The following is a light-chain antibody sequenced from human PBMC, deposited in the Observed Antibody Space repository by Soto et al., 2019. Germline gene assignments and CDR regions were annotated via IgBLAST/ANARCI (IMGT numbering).Light chain of an antibody. CDR1: SSDVGAYNY. CDR2: DVS. CDR3: SSFTRSNSYV. V-gene: IGLV2-14*03. J-gene: IGLJ1*01. Sequence: QSALTQPASVSGSPGQSITISCTETSSDVGAYNYVSWYQQHPGKVPKLMIYDVSDRPSGVSNRFSGSKSGNTASLTISGLQAEDEADYYCSSFTRSNSYVFGTGTKLTVL.